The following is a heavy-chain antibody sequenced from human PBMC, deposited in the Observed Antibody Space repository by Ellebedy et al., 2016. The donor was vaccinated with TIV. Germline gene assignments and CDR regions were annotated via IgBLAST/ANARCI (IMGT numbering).Heavy chain of an antibody. D-gene: IGHD3-22*01. Sequence: ASVKVSCKASGYTFTVYYMHWVRQAPGQGLEWMGIIHPSGGSTSYAEKFQGRVTLTRDKSTSTFYMELNSLRSEDTAVYYCATDRYYDSNGYFDTWGQGTLVTVSS. J-gene: IGHJ4*02. CDR3: ATDRYYDSNGYFDT. V-gene: IGHV1-46*01. CDR1: GYTFTVYY. CDR2: IHPSGGST.